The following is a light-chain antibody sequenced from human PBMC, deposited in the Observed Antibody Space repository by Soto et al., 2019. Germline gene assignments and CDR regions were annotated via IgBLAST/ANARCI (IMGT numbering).Light chain of an antibody. CDR3: QQYYTTPFT. CDR1: QSLLYSSNNLDY. CDR2: WAS. V-gene: IGKV4-1*01. Sequence: DIVMTQSPDSLAVSLGETATINCKSSQSLLYSSNNLDYLTWYQQKPGQPPRLLIYWASTREFGVPDRFSGSGSGTDFTLTITSLQAEDVAVYYCQQYYTTPFTFGPGTKVEIK. J-gene: IGKJ3*01.